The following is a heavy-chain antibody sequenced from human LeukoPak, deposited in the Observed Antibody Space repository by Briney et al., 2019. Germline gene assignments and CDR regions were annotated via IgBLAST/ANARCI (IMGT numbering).Heavy chain of an antibody. CDR2: ISYTGNT. Sequence: SETLSLTCTVSGFSMSTIYYQWGWIRQPPGKGLEWIGTISYTGNTYYNPSLKSRVTMSVDTSKNQFSLWLSSVTAADTAVYYCARDDLSGRYGMDVWGQGTTVTVSS. D-gene: IGHD1-26*01. CDR1: GFSMSTIYYQ. CDR3: ARDDLSGRYGMDV. J-gene: IGHJ6*02. V-gene: IGHV4-39*07.